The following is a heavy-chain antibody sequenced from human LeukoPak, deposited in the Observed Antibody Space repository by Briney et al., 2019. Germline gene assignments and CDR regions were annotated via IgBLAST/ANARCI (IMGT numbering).Heavy chain of an antibody. D-gene: IGHD3-22*01. CDR1: GFTFSSYI. CDR3: ARHDSSGYYYGDIDY. J-gene: IGHJ4*02. V-gene: IGHV3-48*04. CDR2: ISSSSSTI. Sequence: GGSLRLSCAASGFTFSSYIMNWVRQAPGKGLEWVSYISSSSSTIYYADSVKGRFTISRDNAKNSLYLQMNSLRAEDTAVYYCARHDSSGYYYGDIDYWGQGTLVTVSS.